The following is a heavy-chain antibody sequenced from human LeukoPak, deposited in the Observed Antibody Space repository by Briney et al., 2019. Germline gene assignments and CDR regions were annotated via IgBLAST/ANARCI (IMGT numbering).Heavy chain of an antibody. D-gene: IGHD6-6*01. CDR2: INHSGST. J-gene: IGHJ4*02. CDR3: ARGLLAARKLCHDY. CDR1: GGSFSGYY. Sequence: SETLSLTCAVYGGSFSGYYWSWIRQPPGKGLEWIGEINHSGSTNYNPSLKSRVTISVDTSKNQFSQKLSSVTAADTAVYYCARGLLAARKLCHDYWGQGTLVTVSS. V-gene: IGHV4-34*01.